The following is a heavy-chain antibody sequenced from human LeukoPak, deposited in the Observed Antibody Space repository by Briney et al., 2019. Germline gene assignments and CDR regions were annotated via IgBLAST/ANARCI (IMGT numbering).Heavy chain of an antibody. J-gene: IGHJ4*02. V-gene: IGHV3-30*04. D-gene: IGHD5-12*01. CDR2: ISYDGSNK. CDR3: AIRKSGNAIDY. Sequence: PGGSLRLSCAASGFTFSSYAMHWVRQAPGKGLEWVAVISYDGSNKYYADSVKGRFTISRDNSKNTLYLQMNSLRAEDTAVYYCAIRKSGNAIDYWGQGTLVTVSS. CDR1: GFTFSSYA.